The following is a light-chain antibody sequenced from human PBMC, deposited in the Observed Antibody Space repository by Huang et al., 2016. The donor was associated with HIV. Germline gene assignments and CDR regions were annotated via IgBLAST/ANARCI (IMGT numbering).Light chain of an antibody. CDR3: MQGTHWPLT. Sequence: DVVMTQSPLSLPVTLGQPALISCRSTQSLVHSDGNTYLYWFHQRPGQSPRRLIYKVSSRDSGVPDRFSGSGSGTDFTLKISRVEAEDVGTYYCMQGTHWPLTFGQGTKVEI. CDR1: QSLVHSDGNTY. CDR2: KVS. J-gene: IGKJ1*01. V-gene: IGKV2-30*02.